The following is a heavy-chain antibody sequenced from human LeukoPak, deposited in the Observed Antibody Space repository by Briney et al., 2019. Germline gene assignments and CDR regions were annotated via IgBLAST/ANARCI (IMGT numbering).Heavy chain of an antibody. CDR2: IYTSGST. J-gene: IGHJ6*03. Sequence: SETLSLTCTVSGGSISSDSYYWSWIRQPAGKGLEWIGHIYTSGSTNYNPSLKSRVTISVDTSKNQFSLKLSSVTAADTAIYYCARGRSGWYLSYYYYMDVWGKGTTVTISS. D-gene: IGHD6-19*01. V-gene: IGHV4-61*09. CDR1: GGSISSDSYY. CDR3: ARGRSGWYLSYYYYMDV.